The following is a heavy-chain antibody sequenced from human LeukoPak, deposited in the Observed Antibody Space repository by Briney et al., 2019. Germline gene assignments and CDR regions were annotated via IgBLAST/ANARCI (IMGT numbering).Heavy chain of an antibody. D-gene: IGHD3-10*01. CDR1: GFTFSNYG. J-gene: IGHJ4*02. V-gene: IGHV3-30*03. Sequence: PGGSLRLSCAASGFTFSNYGMHWVRQAPGRGLEWVAVMSHGGTNKYYADSVKGRFTISRDNSKNTLYLQMNSLRAEDTAVYYCAVIYGSGSHFLDYWGQGTLVTVSS. CDR2: MSHGGTNK. CDR3: AVIYGSGSHFLDY.